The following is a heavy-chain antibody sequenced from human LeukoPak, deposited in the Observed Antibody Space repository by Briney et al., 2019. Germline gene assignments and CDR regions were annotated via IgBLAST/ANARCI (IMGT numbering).Heavy chain of an antibody. V-gene: IGHV3-7*05. J-gene: IGHJ4*02. D-gene: IGHD3-10*01. CDR3: ARGMIWGVMDDY. Sequence: GGSLRLSCAVSGFTFSSHWMSWVRQAPGKGLEWVANIKQDGSEKYYVDSVKGRFTISRDNAKNSLYLQMNSLRAEDTAVYYCARGMIWGVMDDYWGQGTLVTVSS. CDR2: IKQDGSEK. CDR1: GFTFSSHW.